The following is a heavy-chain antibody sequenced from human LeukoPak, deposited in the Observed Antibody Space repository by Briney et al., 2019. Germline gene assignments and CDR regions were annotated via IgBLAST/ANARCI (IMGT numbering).Heavy chain of an antibody. J-gene: IGHJ4*02. Sequence: GRSLRLSCAASGFTFSSYAMHWVRQAPGKGLEWVAVISYDGSNKYYADSVKGRFTISRDNSKNTLYLQMNSLRAKDTAVYYCARAGYCSSTSCYSYYFDYWGQGTLVTVSS. CDR3: ARAGYCSSTSCYSYYFDY. D-gene: IGHD2-2*01. CDR1: GFTFSSYA. CDR2: ISYDGSNK. V-gene: IGHV3-30*04.